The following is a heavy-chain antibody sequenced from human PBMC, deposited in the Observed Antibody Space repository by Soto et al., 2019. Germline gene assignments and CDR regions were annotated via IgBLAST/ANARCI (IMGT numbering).Heavy chain of an antibody. D-gene: IGHD6-13*01. V-gene: IGHV1-46*01. CDR2: INPSGGSK. Sequence: GASVKVSCKASGYTFTSYYMHWVRQAPGQGLEWMGIINPSGGSKSYAQKFQGRVTMTRDTSTSTVYMELSSLRSEDTAVYYCARTLAAAGYRQFGFDYWGQGTLVTVSS. CDR1: GYTFTSYY. J-gene: IGHJ4*02. CDR3: ARTLAAAGYRQFGFDY.